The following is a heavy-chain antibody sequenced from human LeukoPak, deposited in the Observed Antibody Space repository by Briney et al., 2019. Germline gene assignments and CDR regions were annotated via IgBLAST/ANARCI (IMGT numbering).Heavy chain of an antibody. CDR2: IYHSGST. J-gene: IGHJ3*02. D-gene: IGHD3-22*01. Sequence: PSETLSLTCTVSGYSLSSGYYWGWIRQPPGKGLEWIGSIYHSGSTYYNPSLKSRVTISVDTSKNQFSLKLSSVTAADTAVYYCARDLAYYDSSGYPPDAFDIWGQGTMVTVSS. CDR3: ARDLAYYDSSGYPPDAFDI. CDR1: GYSLSSGYY. V-gene: IGHV4-38-2*02.